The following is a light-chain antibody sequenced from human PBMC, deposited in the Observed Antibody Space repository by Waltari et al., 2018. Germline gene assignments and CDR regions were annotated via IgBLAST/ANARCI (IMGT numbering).Light chain of an antibody. V-gene: IGKV3D-15*01. J-gene: IGKJ1*01. Sequence: EIVMTQSPATLSLSPGESATLSCRASQSLRSNFAWFQQKPGQPPRLLIYGTSTRATGIPARFSGSGSGTDVSLTISSLQPEDFATYYCQQYDYWPWTFGQGTRVETK. CDR1: QSLRSN. CDR3: QQYDYWPWT. CDR2: GTS.